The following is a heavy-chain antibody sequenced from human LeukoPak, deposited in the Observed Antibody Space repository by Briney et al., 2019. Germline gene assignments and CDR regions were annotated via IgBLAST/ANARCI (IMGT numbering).Heavy chain of an antibody. Sequence: SETLSLTCTVSGVSISSSNSYWGWIRQPPGKGLERIGSIYYSGNTYYNASLKSQVSISIDTSKNQFSLKLTSVTAADTAVYYCARGRNIYGSGNRLDYWGQGTLVTVSS. J-gene: IGHJ4*02. V-gene: IGHV4-39*01. CDR1: GVSISSSNSY. D-gene: IGHD3-10*01. CDR3: ARGRNIYGSGNRLDY. CDR2: IYYSGNT.